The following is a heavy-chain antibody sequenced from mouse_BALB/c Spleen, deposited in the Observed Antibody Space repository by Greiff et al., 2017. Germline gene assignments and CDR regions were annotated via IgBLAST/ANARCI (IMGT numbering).Heavy chain of an antibody. V-gene: IGHV1-69*02. CDR3: ARERGGLRRAMDY. J-gene: IGHJ4*01. CDR1: GYTFTSYW. Sequence: VQLQQPGAELVKPGASVKLSCKASGYTFTSYWMHWVKQRPGQGLEWIGEIDPSDSYTNYNQKFKGKATLTVDKSSSTAYMQLSSLTSEDSAVYYCARERGGLRRAMDYWGQGTSVTVSS. CDR2: IDPSDSYT. D-gene: IGHD2-2*01.